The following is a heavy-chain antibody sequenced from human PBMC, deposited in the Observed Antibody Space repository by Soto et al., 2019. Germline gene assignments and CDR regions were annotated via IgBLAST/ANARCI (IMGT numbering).Heavy chain of an antibody. CDR2: INTDGSTI. CDR3: TRDCRGRLRDAFDI. CDR1: GFTFSSYW. Sequence: EVQLVESGGGLVQPGGSLRLSCAASGFTFSSYWMHWVRQAPGKGLVCVSRINTDGSTITYADSVKGRFTISRDNAKSTLYLQMNNLRAEDTAVYFCTRDCRGRLRDAFDIWGQGTMVTVSS. V-gene: IGHV3-74*01. D-gene: IGHD4-17*01. J-gene: IGHJ3*02.